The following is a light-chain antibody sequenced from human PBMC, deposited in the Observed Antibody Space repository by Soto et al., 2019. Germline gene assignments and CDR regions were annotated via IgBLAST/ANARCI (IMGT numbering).Light chain of an antibody. Sequence: QSVLNQPASVSGSPGQSITISCTGTSSDVGGYNYVSWYQQHPGKAPKLMIYDVSNRPSGVSNRFSGSESGNTASLTISGLQAEDEADYCCCSYTSSSTFVFGSGTKVTVL. V-gene: IGLV2-14*01. CDR3: CSYTSSSTFV. CDR2: DVS. CDR1: SSDVGGYNY. J-gene: IGLJ1*01.